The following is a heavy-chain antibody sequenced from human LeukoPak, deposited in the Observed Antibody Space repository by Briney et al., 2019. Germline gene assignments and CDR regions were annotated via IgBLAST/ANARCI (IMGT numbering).Heavy chain of an antibody. CDR2: ISAYNGNT. CDR3: ARGYDSSGYDYFDY. Sequence: ASVKVSCKASGYTFTSYGISWVRQAPGQGLEWMGWISAYNGNTNYAQKLQGRVTMTTDTSTSTAYMEQRSLRSDDTAVYYCARGYDSSGYDYFDYWGQGTLVTVSS. D-gene: IGHD3-22*01. CDR1: GYTFTSYG. J-gene: IGHJ4*02. V-gene: IGHV1-18*01.